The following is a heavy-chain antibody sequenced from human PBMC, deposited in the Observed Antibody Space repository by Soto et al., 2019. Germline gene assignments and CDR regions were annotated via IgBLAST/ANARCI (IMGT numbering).Heavy chain of an antibody. CDR3: ARAQGRMDV. J-gene: IGHJ6*02. CDR2: INHSGRT. CDR1: GGSFSGYY. Sequence: QVQLQQWGAGLLKPSETLSLTCAVYGGSFSGYYWTLIRQPPGKGLEWIGEINHSGRTNYKSSLKSRAATSVDTSTKQGSLKLSSVTAADTAVYYCARAQGRMDVWGQGTTVTVSS. V-gene: IGHV4-34*01.